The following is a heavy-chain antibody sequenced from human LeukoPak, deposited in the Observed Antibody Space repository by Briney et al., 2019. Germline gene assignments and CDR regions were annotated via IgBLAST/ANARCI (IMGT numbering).Heavy chain of an antibody. J-gene: IGHJ5*01. CDR3: ARGEPIVDIWFDS. CDR1: SGSMIGDVSY. CDR2: LYTTGST. Sequence: SETLSLTCTVSSGSMIGDVSYWNWIRQPAGKGLEWIGRLYTTGSTIYNPSLKSRVSISAEMSKNQFSLRIQAVTAADTAVYFCARGEPIVDIWFDSWGQGTLVTVSS. V-gene: IGHV4-61*02. D-gene: IGHD1-14*01.